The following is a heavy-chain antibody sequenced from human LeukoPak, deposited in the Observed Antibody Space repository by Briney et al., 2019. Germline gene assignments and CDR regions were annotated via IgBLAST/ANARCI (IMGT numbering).Heavy chain of an antibody. D-gene: IGHD2-2*01. V-gene: IGHV4-59*01. CDR1: GGSISSYY. Sequence: SETLSLTCTVSGGSISSYYWSWIRQPPGKGLEWIGYIYYSGSTNYNPSLKSRVTISVDTSKNQFSLKLSSVTAADTAVYYCARAGRSSTSCPFDYWGQGTLVTVSS. CDR3: ARAGRSSTSCPFDY. CDR2: IYYSGST. J-gene: IGHJ4*02.